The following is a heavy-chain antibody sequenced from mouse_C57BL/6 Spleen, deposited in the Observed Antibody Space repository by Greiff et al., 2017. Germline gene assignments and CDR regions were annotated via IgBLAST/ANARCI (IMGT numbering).Heavy chain of an antibody. CDR1: GYTFTSYG. Sequence: VQLQQSGAELARPGASVKLSCKASGYTFTSYGISWVKQRTGQGLEWIGEIYPRSGNTYYNEKFKGKATLTADKSSSTAYMELRSLTSEDSAVYFCAGYYYGSSPWFAYWGQGTLVTVSA. J-gene: IGHJ3*01. CDR2: IYPRSGNT. V-gene: IGHV1-81*01. D-gene: IGHD1-1*01. CDR3: AGYYYGSSPWFAY.